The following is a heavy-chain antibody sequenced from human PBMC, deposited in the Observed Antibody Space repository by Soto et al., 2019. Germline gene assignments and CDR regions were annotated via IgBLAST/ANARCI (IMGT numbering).Heavy chain of an antibody. CDR2: IYYSGST. D-gene: IGHD6-6*01. V-gene: IGHV4-31*03. CDR3: ARGAGIAARPRLDP. J-gene: IGHJ5*02. Sequence: PSETLSLTCTVSGGSISSGGYYWSWIRQHPGKGLEWIGYIYYSGSTYYNPSLKSRVTMSVDTSKNQFSLKLSSVTAADTAVYYCARGAGIAARPRLDPWGQGTLVTVSS. CDR1: GGSISSGGYY.